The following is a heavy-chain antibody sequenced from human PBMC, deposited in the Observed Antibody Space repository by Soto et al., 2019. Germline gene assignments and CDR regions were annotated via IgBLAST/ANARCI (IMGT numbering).Heavy chain of an antibody. D-gene: IGHD6-19*01. CDR1: GYTFTSYY. V-gene: IGHV1-46*01. Sequence: QVQLVQSGAEGKKPGASVKVSCKASGYTFTSYYMHWVRQAPGQGLEWMGIINPSGGSTSYAQKFQGRVTMTRDTSTSTVYMELSSLRSEDTAVYYCARDRGRYSSGWPQYYGMDVWGQGTTVTVSS. CDR3: ARDRGRYSSGWPQYYGMDV. J-gene: IGHJ6*02. CDR2: INPSGGST.